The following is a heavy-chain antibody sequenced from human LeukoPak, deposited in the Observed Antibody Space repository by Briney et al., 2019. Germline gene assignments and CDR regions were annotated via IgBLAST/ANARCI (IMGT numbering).Heavy chain of an antibody. CDR2: IYSGGST. J-gene: IGHJ6*03. CDR1: GFTVSSNY. D-gene: IGHD6-13*01. V-gene: IGHV3-53*01. CDR3: ARVKGGSSWYTAYYMDV. Sequence: GRSLRLSCAASGFTVSSNYMSWVRQAPGKGLEWVSVIYSGGSTYYADSVKGRFTISRDNSKNTLYLQMNSLRAEDTAVYYCARVKGGSSWYTAYYMDVWGKGTTVTVSS.